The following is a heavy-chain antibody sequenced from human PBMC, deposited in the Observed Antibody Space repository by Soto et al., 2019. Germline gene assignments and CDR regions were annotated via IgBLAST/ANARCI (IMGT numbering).Heavy chain of an antibody. J-gene: IGHJ3*02. V-gene: IGHV3-30-3*01. D-gene: IGHD1-1*01. CDR1: GFTFSSYA. Sequence: GGSLRLSCAASGFTFSSYAMHWVRQAPGKGLEWVAVISYDGSNKYYADSVKGRFTISRDNSKNTLYLQMNSLRAEDTAVYYCARDLNWNDGFDIWGQGTMVTVSS. CDR2: ISYDGSNK. CDR3: ARDLNWNDGFDI.